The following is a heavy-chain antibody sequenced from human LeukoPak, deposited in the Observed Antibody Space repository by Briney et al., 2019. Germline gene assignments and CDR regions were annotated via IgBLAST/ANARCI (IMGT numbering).Heavy chain of an antibody. Sequence: SETPSLTCVVSGGSISSSNWWSWVRQPPGKGLEWIGEIYHSGSTNYNPSLKSRVTISVDKSKNQFSLKLSSVTAADTAVYYCARRYDFWSGYQPWGQGTLVTVSS. J-gene: IGHJ5*02. CDR2: IYHSGST. CDR1: GGSISSSNW. D-gene: IGHD3-3*01. CDR3: ARRYDFWSGYQP. V-gene: IGHV4-4*02.